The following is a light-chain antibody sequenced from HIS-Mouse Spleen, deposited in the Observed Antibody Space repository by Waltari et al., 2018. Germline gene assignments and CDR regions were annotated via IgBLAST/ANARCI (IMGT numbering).Light chain of an antibody. CDR2: KAS. CDR3: YSAADNNVV. CDR1: VLAKKY. Sequence: SYELTQPSSVSVSPGQTARITCSGDVLAKKYARGFQQKPGQAPGLVIYKASERPSGIPERFSGSSSGTTVTLTISGAQVEDEADYYCYSAADNNVVFGGGTKLTVL. J-gene: IGLJ2*01. V-gene: IGLV3-27*01.